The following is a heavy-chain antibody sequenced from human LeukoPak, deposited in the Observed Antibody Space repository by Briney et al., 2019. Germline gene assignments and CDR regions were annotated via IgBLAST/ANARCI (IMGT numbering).Heavy chain of an antibody. V-gene: IGHV1-69*04. CDR1: GGTLSSYA. CDR2: INPILDIS. Sequence: ASVKVSCKASGGTLSSYAISWLRQAPGQGLGWMGRINPILDISNYAQKFQDRVTINADKFSATLYMELSSLRSEDTAIYYCARENWSSSGWKANWGQGTLVAVSS. D-gene: IGHD6-25*01. CDR3: ARENWSSSGWKAN. J-gene: IGHJ4*02.